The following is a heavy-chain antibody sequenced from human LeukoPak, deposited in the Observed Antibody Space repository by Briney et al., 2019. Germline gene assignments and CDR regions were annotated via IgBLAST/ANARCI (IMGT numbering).Heavy chain of an antibody. V-gene: IGHV3-74*01. Sequence: GGSLRLSCAASGFTFSSYWMHWVRQAPGKGLVWVSRINSDGSSTSYADSVKGRFTISRDNAKNTLYLQMNSLRDEDTAVYYCARVLWFGELLTSWYFDLWGRGTLVTVSS. CDR2: INSDGSST. CDR3: ARVLWFGELLTSWYFDL. J-gene: IGHJ2*01. CDR1: GFTFSSYW. D-gene: IGHD3-10*01.